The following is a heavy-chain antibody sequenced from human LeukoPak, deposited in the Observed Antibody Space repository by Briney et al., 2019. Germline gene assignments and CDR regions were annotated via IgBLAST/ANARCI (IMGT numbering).Heavy chain of an antibody. CDR2: INAASGNT. J-gene: IGHJ6*02. CDR1: GYAFTNYA. CDR3: ARYRIPKVLYYYYGMDV. D-gene: IGHD1-26*01. V-gene: IGHV1-3*01. Sequence: ASVKVSCKASGYAFTNYAMHWLRQAPGQRLEWVGWINAASGNTKYSQRLQGRITITRDTSANTVYMQLSSLRSEDSAVYYCARYRIPKVLYYYYGMDVWGQGTTVTVSS.